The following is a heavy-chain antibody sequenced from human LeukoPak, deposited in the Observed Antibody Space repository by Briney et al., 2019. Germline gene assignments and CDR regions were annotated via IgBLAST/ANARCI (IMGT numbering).Heavy chain of an antibody. Sequence: GGSLRLSCTVSGFTVSSNYMSWVRQAPGKGLEWVSVIYSGGSTYYADSVKGRFTISRDNSKNTLYLQMSSLRAEDTAVYYCARHSGSYPFDYWGQGTLVTVSS. D-gene: IGHD1-26*01. CDR3: ARHSGSYPFDY. CDR2: IYSGGST. J-gene: IGHJ4*02. CDR1: GFTVSSNY. V-gene: IGHV3-53*01.